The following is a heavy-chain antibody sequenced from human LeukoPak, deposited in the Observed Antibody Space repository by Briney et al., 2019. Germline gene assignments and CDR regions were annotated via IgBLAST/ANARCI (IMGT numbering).Heavy chain of an antibody. CDR2: IYYSGST. J-gene: IGHJ3*02. Sequence: SETLPLTCTVSGGSISSSSYYWGWIRQPPGKGLEWIGSIYYSGSTYYNPSLKSRVTISVDTSKNQFSLKLSSVTAADTAVYYCARDESAVAGLGDIWGQGTMVTVSS. V-gene: IGHV4-39*07. CDR3: ARDESAVAGLGDI. CDR1: GGSISSSSYY. D-gene: IGHD6-19*01.